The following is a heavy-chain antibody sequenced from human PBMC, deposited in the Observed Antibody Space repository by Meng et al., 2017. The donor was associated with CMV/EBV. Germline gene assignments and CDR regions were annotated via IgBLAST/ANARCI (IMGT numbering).Heavy chain of an antibody. CDR1: GGSFSGYS. Sequence: PQEGGAGSCKPSETLSLTCAVSGGSFSGYSWSWIRQPPGKGLEWVGEINHSGSTNYNPSLKSRVTISVDTSKNQFSLKLSSVTAADTAVYYCARGGNWFDPWGQGTLVTVSS. CDR2: INHSGST. J-gene: IGHJ5*02. V-gene: IGHV4-34*01. CDR3: ARGGNWFDP.